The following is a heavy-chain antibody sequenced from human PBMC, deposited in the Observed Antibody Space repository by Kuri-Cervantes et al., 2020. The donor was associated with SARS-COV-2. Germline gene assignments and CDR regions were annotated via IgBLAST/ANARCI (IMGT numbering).Heavy chain of an antibody. Sequence: GGSLRLACAASGFTFSSYGMHWVRQAPGKGLEWVAVIWYDGSNKYYADSVKGRFTISRDNSKNTLYLQMDNLRAEDTAVYYCARRIFPSYCSSTSCYARGYFDYWGQGTLVTVSS. CDR2: IWYDGSNK. J-gene: IGHJ4*02. D-gene: IGHD2-2*01. CDR1: GFTFSSYG. V-gene: IGHV3-33*01. CDR3: ARRIFPSYCSSTSCYARGYFDY.